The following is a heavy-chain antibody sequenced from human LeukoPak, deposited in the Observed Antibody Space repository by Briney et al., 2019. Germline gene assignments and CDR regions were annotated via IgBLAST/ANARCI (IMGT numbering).Heavy chain of an antibody. CDR3: GGGLVRGPKDY. D-gene: IGHD3-10*01. CDR1: RFTYSSYW. J-gene: IGHJ4*02. CDR2: IKQDGSEK. Sequence: GGSLRLSCAASRFTYSSYWMSWARHASGKGLEGVANIKQDGSEKFYVDSVKGRFIICKDNAKTSPDMELNNLRGHDRALLCCGGGLVRGPKDYWGEGTLVTVSS. V-gene: IGHV3-7*01.